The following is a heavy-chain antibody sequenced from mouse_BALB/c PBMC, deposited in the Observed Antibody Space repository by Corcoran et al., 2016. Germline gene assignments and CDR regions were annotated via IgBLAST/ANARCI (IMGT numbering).Heavy chain of an antibody. Sequence: QIQLVQSGPELKKPGETVKISCKASGYTFTNYGMNWVKQAPGKGLKWMGWINTYTGEPTYADDFKGRFAFSLETSASTAYLQINNLKNEDTATYFCARGYYDTWFAYWGQGTLVTVSA. CDR2: INTYTGEP. CDR1: GYTFTNYG. D-gene: IGHD2-4*01. J-gene: IGHJ3*01. V-gene: IGHV9-3-1*01. CDR3: ARGYYDTWFAY.